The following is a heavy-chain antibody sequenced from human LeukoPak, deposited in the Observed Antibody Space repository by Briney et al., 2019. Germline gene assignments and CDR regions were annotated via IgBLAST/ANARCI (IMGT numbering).Heavy chain of an antibody. CDR3: AKALGDYYSYFYMDV. J-gene: IGHJ6*03. Sequence: GGSLRLSCAASGFTFSSYGMHWVRQAPGKGLEWVAFIRYDGSNKYYADSVKGRFTISRDNSKNTLYLQMNSLRGEDTAIYYCAKALGDYYSYFYMDVWGKGTTVTVSS. CDR1: GFTFSSYG. V-gene: IGHV3-30*02. CDR2: IRYDGSNK.